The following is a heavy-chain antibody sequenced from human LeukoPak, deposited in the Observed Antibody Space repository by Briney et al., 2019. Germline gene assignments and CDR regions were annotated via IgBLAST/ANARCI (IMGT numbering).Heavy chain of an antibody. Sequence: GGSLRLSCAASGFTFSSYAMSWVRQAPGKGLEWVSGISGPGGSTYYADSVKGRFTISRDNSKNTLYLQMNSLRAEDTAVYYCAKDTTRYYFDYWGQRTLVTVSS. CDR1: GFTFSSYA. CDR2: ISGPGGST. V-gene: IGHV3-23*01. CDR3: AKDTTRYYFDY. J-gene: IGHJ4*02. D-gene: IGHD1-26*01.